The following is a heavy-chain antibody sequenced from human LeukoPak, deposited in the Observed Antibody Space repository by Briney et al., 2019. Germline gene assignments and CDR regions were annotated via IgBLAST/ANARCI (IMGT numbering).Heavy chain of an antibody. J-gene: IGHJ3*02. CDR1: GGSISSYY. D-gene: IGHD2-2*01. CDR2: IYYSGST. Sequence: PSETLSLTCTVSGGSISSYYWSWIRQPPGKGLEWIGCIYYSGSTNYNPSLKSRVTISVDTSKNQFSLKLSSVTAADTAVYYCARERLGYCSSTSCPRAFDIWGQGTMVTVSS. V-gene: IGHV4-59*01. CDR3: ARERLGYCSSTSCPRAFDI.